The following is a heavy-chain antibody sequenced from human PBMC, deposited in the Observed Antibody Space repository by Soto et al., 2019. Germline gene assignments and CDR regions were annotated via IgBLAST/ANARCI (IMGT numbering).Heavy chain of an antibody. J-gene: IGHJ4*02. D-gene: IGHD2-21*02. CDR2: IWYDGSKT. Sequence: QVQLVESGGGVVQPGGSLRLSCAASGFSFTTYGLHWVRQATGKGLEWVAVIWYDGSKTYYADSVKGRFTISRDNSKNTLYLQMNSVRVEDTAMYYCVKDHCGGDCYSNPYFDYWGQGTLVTVSS. V-gene: IGHV3-33*06. CDR3: VKDHCGGDCYSNPYFDY. CDR1: GFSFTTYG.